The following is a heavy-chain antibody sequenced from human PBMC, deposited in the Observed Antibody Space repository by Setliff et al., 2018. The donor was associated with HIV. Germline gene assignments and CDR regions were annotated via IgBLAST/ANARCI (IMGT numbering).Heavy chain of an antibody. CDR3: ARDPSSSGWSEGLYYFDS. J-gene: IGHJ4*02. V-gene: IGHV4-34*01. D-gene: IGHD6-19*01. Sequence: PSETLSLTCAVYGGSLSDHYWSWIRQPPGEGLEWIGEINHSGSTNYNPSLRSRVSISVDTSKNQFSLRLSSVTAADTAVYYCARDPSSSGWSEGLYYFDSWGRGTLVTVSS. CDR1: GGSLSDHY. CDR2: INHSGST.